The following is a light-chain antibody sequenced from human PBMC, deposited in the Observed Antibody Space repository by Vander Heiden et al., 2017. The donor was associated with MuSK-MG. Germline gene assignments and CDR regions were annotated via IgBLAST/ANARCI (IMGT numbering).Light chain of an antibody. Sequence: EIVLTQSPATLSLSPGETATLSCRASQSVSSNYVAWHQQRVGQAPRLLIYAASIRDTGIPDRFSGSGSGTDFTLTISRLEPEDFAVYYCQQYGSSPALTFGGGTKVEI. CDR1: QSVSSNY. V-gene: IGKV3-20*01. J-gene: IGKJ4*01. CDR3: QQYGSSPALT. CDR2: AAS.